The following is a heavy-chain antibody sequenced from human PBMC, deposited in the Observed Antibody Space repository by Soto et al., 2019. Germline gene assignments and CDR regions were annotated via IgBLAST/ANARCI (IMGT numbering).Heavy chain of an antibody. D-gene: IGHD2-2*01. CDR3: ATCLYCSSTNWFDP. V-gene: IGHV1-24*01. CDR1: GYTLTELS. J-gene: IGHJ5*02. Sequence: ASVKVSWKVSGYTLTELSMHWVRQAPGKGLEWMGGFDPEDGETIYAQKFQGRVTMTEDTSTDTAYMELSSLRSEDTAVYYCATCLYCSSTNWFDPWGQGTLVTVSS. CDR2: FDPEDGET.